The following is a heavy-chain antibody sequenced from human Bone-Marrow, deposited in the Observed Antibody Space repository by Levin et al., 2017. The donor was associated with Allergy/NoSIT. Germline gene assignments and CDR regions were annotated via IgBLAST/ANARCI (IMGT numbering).Heavy chain of an antibody. CDR3: TTISLEWLLLVDV. D-gene: IGHD3-3*01. Sequence: NPGGSLRLSCAASGFTFSNAWMSWVRQAPGKGLEWVGRIKSKTDGGTTDYAAPVKGRFTISRDDSKNTLYLQMNSLKTEDTAVYYCTTISLEWLLLVDVWGQGTTVTVSS. V-gene: IGHV3-15*01. J-gene: IGHJ6*02. CDR1: GFTFSNAW. CDR2: IKSKTDGGTT.